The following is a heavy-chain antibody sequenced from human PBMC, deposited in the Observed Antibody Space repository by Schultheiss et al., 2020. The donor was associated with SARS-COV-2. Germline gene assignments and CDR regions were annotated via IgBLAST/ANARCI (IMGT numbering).Heavy chain of an antibody. CDR3: TTLNWNFPY. CDR1: GFTVSSNY. Sequence: GGSLRLSCAASGFTVSSNYMSWVRQAPGKGLEWVSYISSSGSTIYYADSVKGRFTISRDNSKSMLYLQMDSLKAKDTAMYYCTTLNWNFPYWGQGTLVTVSS. D-gene: IGHD1-7*01. CDR2: ISSSGSTI. V-gene: IGHV3-11*01. J-gene: IGHJ4*02.